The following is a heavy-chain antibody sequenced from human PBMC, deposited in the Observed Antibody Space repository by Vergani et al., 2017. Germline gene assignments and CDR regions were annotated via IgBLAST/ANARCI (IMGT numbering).Heavy chain of an antibody. CDR1: GFTVSSNY. CDR2: IYSGGST. V-gene: IGHV3-53*04. J-gene: IGHJ3*02. Sequence: EVQLVESGGGLVQPGGSLRLSCAASGFTVSSNYMSWVRQAPGKGLEWVSVIYSGGSTYYADSVKGRFTISRHNSKNTLYLQMNSLRAEDTAVYYCERDRRNYYGSGSYRKGHAFDIWGQGTMVTVSS. D-gene: IGHD3-10*01. CDR3: ERDRRNYYGSGSYRKGHAFDI.